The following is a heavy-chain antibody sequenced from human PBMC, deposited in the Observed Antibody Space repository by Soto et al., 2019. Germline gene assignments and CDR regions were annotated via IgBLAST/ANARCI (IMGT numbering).Heavy chain of an antibody. V-gene: IGHV1-69*12. D-gene: IGHD3-9*01. CDR2: IIPVFGTA. CDR3: ARGDATKIVVTTYYAMDV. CDR1: GGSLSNYG. J-gene: IGHJ6*02. Sequence: QVQLVQSGAEVKKPGSSVKVSCKASGGSLSNYGISWVRQAPGQGLEWMGGIIPVFGTANYAQKFQGRVTITADESTNIEYMDLTGQRTEDTAVSYCARGDATKIVVTTYYAMDVWGQGTTVTVSS.